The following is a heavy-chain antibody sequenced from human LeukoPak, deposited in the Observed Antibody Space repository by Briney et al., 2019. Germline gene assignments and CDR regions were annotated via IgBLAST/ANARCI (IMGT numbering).Heavy chain of an antibody. CDR3: ARAPTRLTIFGVVISLDY. Sequence: ASVKVSCKASGYTFTSYDINWVRQATGQGLEWMGWMNPNSGNTGYAQKFQGRVTMTRNTSISTAYMELSSLRSEDTAVYHCARAPTRLTIFGVVISLDYWGQGTLVTVSS. CDR2: MNPNSGNT. D-gene: IGHD3-3*01. J-gene: IGHJ4*02. V-gene: IGHV1-8*01. CDR1: GYTFTSYD.